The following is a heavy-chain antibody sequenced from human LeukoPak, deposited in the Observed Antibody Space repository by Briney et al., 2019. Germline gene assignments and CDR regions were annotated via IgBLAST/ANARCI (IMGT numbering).Heavy chain of an antibody. V-gene: IGHV3-15*01. J-gene: IGHJ4*02. CDR1: GFTFSNAW. D-gene: IGHD6-6*01. Sequence: NAGGSLRLSCAASGFTFSNAWMSWVRQAPGKGLEWVGRMKSRSDGGTTDYAAPVKGRFTISRADSEYTLYLQMNSLKTEDTAVYYCTSHHSSSASAFDYWGQGTLVTVSS. CDR2: MKSRSDGGTT. CDR3: TSHHSSSASAFDY.